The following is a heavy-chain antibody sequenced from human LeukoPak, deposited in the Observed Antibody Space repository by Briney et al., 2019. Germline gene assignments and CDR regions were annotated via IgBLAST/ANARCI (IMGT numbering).Heavy chain of an antibody. CDR1: GFTFSSYW. V-gene: IGHV3-7*03. Sequence: GGSLRLSCAASGFTFSSYWMSWVRQAPGKGLEWVANIKQDGSEKYYVDSVKGRFTISRDNAKNSLYLQMNSLRAEDTAVYYCAKRGFGRLGELSSESRYYFDCWGQGTLVTVSS. CDR2: IKQDGSEK. CDR3: AKRGFGRLGELSSESRYYFDC. D-gene: IGHD3-16*02. J-gene: IGHJ4*02.